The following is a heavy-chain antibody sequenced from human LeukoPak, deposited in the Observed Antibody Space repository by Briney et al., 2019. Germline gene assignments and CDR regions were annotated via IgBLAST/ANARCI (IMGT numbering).Heavy chain of an antibody. J-gene: IGHJ6*03. CDR1: GGTFSSYA. CDR3: ARDVRMVRGSYYMDV. V-gene: IGHV1-69*05. D-gene: IGHD3-10*01. CDR2: IIPIFGTA. Sequence: SVKVSCKASGGTFSSYAISWVRQAPGQGLEWMGGIIPIFGTANYAQKFQGRVTITTDESTSTAYMGLSSLRSEDTAVYYCARDVRMVRGSYYMDVWGKGTTVTVSS.